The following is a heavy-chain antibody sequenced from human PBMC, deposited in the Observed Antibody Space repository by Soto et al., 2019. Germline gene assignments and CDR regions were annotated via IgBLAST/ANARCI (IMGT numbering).Heavy chain of an antibody. D-gene: IGHD4-17*01. CDR2: ITDNGGST. CDR3: AKERATTTAFDY. J-gene: IGHJ4*02. CDR1: GFTFSRDG. Sequence: EVQLLESGGGLVQAGGSLRLSCVASGFTFSRDGMSWVRQAPGKGLEWVSLITDNGGSTYYADSVKGRFTISRDNTKNTLFLQMNSLRAEDTAVYYCAKERATTTAFDYWGQGALVTVS. V-gene: IGHV3-23*01.